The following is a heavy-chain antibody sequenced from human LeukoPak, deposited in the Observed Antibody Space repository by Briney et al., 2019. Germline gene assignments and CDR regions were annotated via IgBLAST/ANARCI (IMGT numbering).Heavy chain of an antibody. V-gene: IGHV1-69*04. D-gene: IGHD6-13*01. CDR1: GGTFSSYA. J-gene: IGHJ4*02. CDR3: ARAQYSSSWYIRFPFDY. CDR2: IIPILGIA. Sequence: ASVKVSCKASGGTFSSYAISWVRQAPGQGLEWMGRIIPILGIANYAQKFQGRVTITADKSTSTAYMEQSSLRSEDTAVYYCARAQYSSSWYIRFPFDYWGQGTLVTVSS.